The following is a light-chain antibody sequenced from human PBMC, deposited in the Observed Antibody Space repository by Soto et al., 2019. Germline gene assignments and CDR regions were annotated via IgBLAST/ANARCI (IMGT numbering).Light chain of an antibody. J-gene: IGLJ2*01. CDR2: AVS. V-gene: IGLV2-14*01. CDR3: SSYTSSSTPVV. Sequence: QSALTQPASVSGSPGQSITISCTGTSSDVGGYNYVSWYQQHTGKAPKLMIYAVSNRPSGVSNRVSGSKSGNTASLTISGLQAEDEADYYCSSYTSSSTPVVFGGGTKLTVL. CDR1: SSDVGGYNY.